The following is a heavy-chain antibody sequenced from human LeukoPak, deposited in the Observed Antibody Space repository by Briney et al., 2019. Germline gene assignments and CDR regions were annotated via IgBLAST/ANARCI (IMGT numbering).Heavy chain of an antibody. CDR3: GRVKEASAFDI. V-gene: IGHV3-23*01. Sequence: PGGSLRLSCEASGFTFSSYAMSWVRQAPGKGLEWVSVISGSGGSTYYADSVKGRFTISRDNSKNTLYLQMNSLRAEDTAVYYCGRVKEASAFDIWGQGTMVTVSS. J-gene: IGHJ3*02. CDR1: GFTFSSYA. D-gene: IGHD5-12*01. CDR2: ISGSGGST.